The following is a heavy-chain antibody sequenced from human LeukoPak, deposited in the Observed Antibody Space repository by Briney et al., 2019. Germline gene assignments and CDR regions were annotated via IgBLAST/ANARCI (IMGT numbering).Heavy chain of an antibody. D-gene: IGHD1-14*01. V-gene: IGHV4-31*03. Sequence: SQTLSLTCTVSGGSISSGGYYWSWIRQHPGKGLEWIGYIYYSGSTYYNPSLKSRVTISVDTSKNQFSLKLSSVTAADTAVYYCARDLLSHRRVFDIWGQGTMVTVSS. CDR2: IYYSGST. J-gene: IGHJ3*02. CDR3: ARDLLSHRRVFDI. CDR1: GGSISSGGYY.